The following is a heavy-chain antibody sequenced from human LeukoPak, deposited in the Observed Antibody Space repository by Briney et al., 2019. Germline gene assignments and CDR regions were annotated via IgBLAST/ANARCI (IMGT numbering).Heavy chain of an antibody. CDR3: ARGRVMNDYGGNILEY. CDR2: TNPIVGAT. D-gene: IGHD4-23*01. Sequence: SSVKVSCKASGCTFNRYSIRWVRQAPGQGLEWMGGTNPIVGATYYAQKFQGRVTISRDESTSTANMELSSLRPDDTAVYYCARGRVMNDYGGNILEYWGQGTLVTVSS. J-gene: IGHJ4*02. CDR1: GCTFNRYS. V-gene: IGHV1-69*13.